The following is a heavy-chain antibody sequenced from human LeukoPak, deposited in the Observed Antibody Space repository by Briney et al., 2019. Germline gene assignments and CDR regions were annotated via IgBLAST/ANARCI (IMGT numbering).Heavy chain of an antibody. V-gene: IGHV3-11*01. Sequence: PGGSLRLSCAASGFTFSDHYMSWIRQAPGKGLGWVSYISSSGSTIYYADSVKGRFTISRDNAKNSLYLQMNSLRAEDTAVYYCARLRDGYTHDAFDIWGQGTMVTVSS. J-gene: IGHJ3*02. D-gene: IGHD5-24*01. CDR3: ARLRDGYTHDAFDI. CDR2: ISSSGSTI. CDR1: GFTFSDHY.